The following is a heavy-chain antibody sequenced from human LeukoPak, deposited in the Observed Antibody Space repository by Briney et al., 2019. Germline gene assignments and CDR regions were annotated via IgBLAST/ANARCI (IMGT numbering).Heavy chain of an antibody. CDR1: GGSISSSSYY. Sequence: SETLSLTCTVSGGSISSSSYYWGWIRQPPGKGLEWIGSIYYSGSTYYNPSLKSRVTISVDTSKNQFSLKLSSVTAADTAVYYCASARQYYYDSSGYYSIDYYYMDVWGKGTTVTVSS. CDR2: IYYSGST. V-gene: IGHV4-39*07. J-gene: IGHJ6*03. D-gene: IGHD3-22*01. CDR3: ASARQYYYDSSGYYSIDYYYMDV.